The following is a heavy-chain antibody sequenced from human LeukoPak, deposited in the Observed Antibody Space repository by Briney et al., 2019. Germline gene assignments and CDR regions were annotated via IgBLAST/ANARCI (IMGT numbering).Heavy chain of an antibody. CDR2: IKNDGSST. D-gene: IGHD4-17*01. J-gene: IGHJ4*02. V-gene: IGHV3-74*01. CDR3: ARDRLEYGDYVGFR. Sequence: GGSLRLSCAASGFTFSSHWMHWVRQAPGKGLMWVARIKNDGSSTSYADSVKGRFSISRDNAKSTLYLQMDSLRVEDTAEYYCARDRLEYGDYVGFRWGQGTLVTVSS. CDR1: GFTFSSHW.